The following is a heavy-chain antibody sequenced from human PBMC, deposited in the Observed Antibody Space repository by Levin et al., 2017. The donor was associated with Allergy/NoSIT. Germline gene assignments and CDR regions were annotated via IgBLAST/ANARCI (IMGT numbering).Heavy chain of an antibody. Sequence: KTSETLSLTCAVSGGSIRSSNWWSWVRQPPGKGLEWIGEIYHSGGTNYNPSLKSRVTISVDKSKNHLSLKLSSVTAADTAVYYCASKTGIAFDIWGQGTMVTVSS. V-gene: IGHV4-4*02. CDR2: IYHSGGT. CDR1: GGSIRSSNW. J-gene: IGHJ3*02. CDR3: ASKTGIAFDI. D-gene: IGHD7-27*01.